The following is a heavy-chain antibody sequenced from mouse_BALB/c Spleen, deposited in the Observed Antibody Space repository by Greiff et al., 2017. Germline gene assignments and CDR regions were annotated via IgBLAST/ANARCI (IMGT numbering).Heavy chain of an antibody. V-gene: IGHV2-9*02. D-gene: IGHD1-2*01. Sequence: VKLVESGPGLVAPSQSLSITCTVSGFSLTSYGVHWVRQPPGKGLEWLGVIWAGGSTNYNSALMSRLSISKDNSESQVFLKMNSLQTDDTAMYYCARDSLLRLRGAMDYWGQGTSGTVSS. J-gene: IGHJ4*01. CDR3: ARDSLLRLRGAMDY. CDR1: GFSLTSYG. CDR2: IWAGGST.